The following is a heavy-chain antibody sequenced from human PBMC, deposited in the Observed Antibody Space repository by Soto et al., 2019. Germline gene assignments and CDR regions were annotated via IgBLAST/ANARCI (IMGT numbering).Heavy chain of an antibody. CDR3: ARGRGRDIVVVVAATPDDHAFDI. Sequence: SETLSLTCAVYGGSFSGYYWSWIRQPPGKGLEWIGEINHSGSTNYNPSLKSRVTISVDTSKNQFSLKLSSVTAADTAVYYCARGRGRDIVVVVAATPDDHAFDIWGQGTMVTVSS. D-gene: IGHD2-15*01. CDR1: GGSFSGYY. J-gene: IGHJ3*02. V-gene: IGHV4-34*01. CDR2: INHSGST.